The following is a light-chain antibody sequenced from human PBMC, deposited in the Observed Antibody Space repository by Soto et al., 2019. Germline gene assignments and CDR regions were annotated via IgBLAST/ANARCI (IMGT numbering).Light chain of an antibody. Sequence: EIVLTHSPGTLSLSPGERATLSCRASQSVTNNYLAWYQLKPGQAPRLVIYGASNRATGIPDRFSASGSGTDFTLTLSGLEPEDFAVYSCQQYSRAPLTFGQGTKVE. V-gene: IGKV3-20*01. CDR3: QQYSRAPLT. CDR1: QSVTNNY. J-gene: IGKJ1*01. CDR2: GAS.